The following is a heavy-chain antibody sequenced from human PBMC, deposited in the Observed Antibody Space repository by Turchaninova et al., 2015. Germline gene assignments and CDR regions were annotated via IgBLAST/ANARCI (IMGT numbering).Heavy chain of an antibody. Sequence: QVQLQQWGAGLLKPSATLSLTCAVYGGSFSVYYWSWIRQPPGKGLEWIGEINHSGSTNYNPSLKSRVTISVDTSKNQFSLKLSSVTAADTAVYYCAKIAAAGPFDYWGQGTLVTVSS. V-gene: IGHV4-34*01. J-gene: IGHJ4*02. CDR3: AKIAAAGPFDY. CDR2: INHSGST. D-gene: IGHD6-13*01. CDR1: GGSFSVYY.